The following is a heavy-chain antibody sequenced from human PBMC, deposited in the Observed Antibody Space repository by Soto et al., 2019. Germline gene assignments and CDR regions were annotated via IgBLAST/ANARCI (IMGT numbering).Heavy chain of an antibody. CDR3: ARVTMVIRDSDHFGVDV. J-gene: IGHJ6*02. CDR1: GFPISSPYS. V-gene: IGHV4-38-2*02. CDR2: ISHTGTT. D-gene: IGHD4-17*01. Sequence: SETLSLTCLVSGFPISSPYSWGWIRQPPGKGLEWIGSISHTGTTSYSPSLTSRVSVSVDTSKNQVSLKLTSVTAADTAVYFCARVTMVIRDSDHFGVDVWGHGTTVTVSS.